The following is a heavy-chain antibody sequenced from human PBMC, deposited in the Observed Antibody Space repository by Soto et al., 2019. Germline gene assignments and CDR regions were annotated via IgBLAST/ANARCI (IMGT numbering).Heavy chain of an antibody. V-gene: IGHV3-48*02. J-gene: IGHJ5*01. CDR2: ISSSSSTI. D-gene: IGHD1-26*01. CDR3: SKVERELLWWFDS. CDR1: GFTFSSYS. Sequence: GSLRLSCAASGFTFSSYSMNWVRQAPGKGLEWVSYISSSSSTIYYADSVKGRFTISRDNAKNTLYLQMNSLRDEDTAVYYCSKVERELLWWFDSWGQGTLGTVSS.